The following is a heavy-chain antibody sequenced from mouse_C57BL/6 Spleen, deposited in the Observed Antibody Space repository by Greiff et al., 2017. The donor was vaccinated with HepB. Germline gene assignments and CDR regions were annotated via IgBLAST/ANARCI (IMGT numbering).Heavy chain of an antibody. CDR1: GYTFSNYW. CDR2: IRLKSDNYAT. CDR3: TGDPYAMDY. Sequence: EVMLVESGGGLVQPGGSMKLSCVASGYTFSNYWMNWVRQSPEKGLEWVAQIRLKSDNYATHYAESVKGRFTISRDDSKSSVHLQMNNLRAEDTGIYYCTGDPYAMDYWGQGTSVTVSS. J-gene: IGHJ4*01. V-gene: IGHV6-3*01.